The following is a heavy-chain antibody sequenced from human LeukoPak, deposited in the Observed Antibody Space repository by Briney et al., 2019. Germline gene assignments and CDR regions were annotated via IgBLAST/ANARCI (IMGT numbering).Heavy chain of an antibody. CDR3: AKSGSTSWYLDY. J-gene: IGHJ4*02. D-gene: IGHD6-13*01. Sequence: GGSLRLSCAASGFTFSSYAMHWVRQAPGKGLEWVAVISYDGSNKYYADSVKGQFTISRDNSKNTLYLQMSSLRAEDAAVYYCAKSGSTSWYLDYWGQGTLVTVSS. CDR2: ISYDGSNK. V-gene: IGHV3-30-3*02. CDR1: GFTFSSYA.